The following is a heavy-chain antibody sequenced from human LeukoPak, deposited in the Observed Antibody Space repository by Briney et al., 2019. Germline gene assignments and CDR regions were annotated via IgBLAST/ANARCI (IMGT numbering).Heavy chain of an antibody. CDR2: INPSGGST. Sequence: ASVKVSCKASGYTFTSYYMHWVRQAPGQGLEWMGIINPSGGSTSYAQKFQGRVTMTRDTSTSTVYMELSSLRSEDTAVYYCASIGPPEYCSSTSCPRDYYYGMDVWGQGTTVTVSS. J-gene: IGHJ6*02. CDR1: GYTFTSYY. CDR3: ASIGPPEYCSSTSCPRDYYYGMDV. V-gene: IGHV1-46*01. D-gene: IGHD2-2*01.